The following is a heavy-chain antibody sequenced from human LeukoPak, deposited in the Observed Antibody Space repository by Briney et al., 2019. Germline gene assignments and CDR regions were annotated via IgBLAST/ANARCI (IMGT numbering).Heavy chain of an antibody. V-gene: IGHV3-30*18. Sequence: GGSLRLSCAASGFTFSSYGMHWVRQAPGKGLEWVAVISYDGRSKYYADSMKGRFTISRDNSKNTLYLQMNSLRAEDTAVYYCAKDPVRGVIIDYWGQGTLVTVSS. CDR1: GFTFSSYG. CDR2: ISYDGRSK. CDR3: AKDPVRGVIIDY. J-gene: IGHJ4*02. D-gene: IGHD3-10*01.